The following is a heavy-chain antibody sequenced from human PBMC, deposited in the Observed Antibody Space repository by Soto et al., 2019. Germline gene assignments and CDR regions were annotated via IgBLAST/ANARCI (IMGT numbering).Heavy chain of an antibody. CDR2: ISSSSSYI. CDR3: ARQPEVAFYYYYGMGV. V-gene: IGHV3-21*01. J-gene: IGHJ6*02. Sequence: PGGSLRLSCAASGFTFSSYRMTWVRQDPGKGLEWVSSISSSSSYIYYADSVKGRFTISRDNAKNSLYLQMNSLRAEDTAVYYCARQPEVAFYYYYGMGVWGQGTTVTVSS. CDR1: GFTFSSYR. D-gene: IGHD5-12*01.